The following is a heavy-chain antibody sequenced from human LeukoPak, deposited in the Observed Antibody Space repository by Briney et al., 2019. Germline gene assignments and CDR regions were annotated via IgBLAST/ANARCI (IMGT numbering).Heavy chain of an antibody. CDR2: MNPNSGNT. V-gene: IGHV1-8*02. CDR3: ARALYDYVWGSYRYTGGTGEFDP. CDR1: GGTFSSYA. Sequence: GASVKVSCKASGGTFSSYAISWVRQATGQGLEWMGWMNPNSGNTGYAQKFQGRVTMTRNTSISTAYMELSSLRSEDTAVYYCARALYDYVWGSYRYTGGTGEFDPWGQGTLVTVSS. J-gene: IGHJ5*02. D-gene: IGHD3-16*02.